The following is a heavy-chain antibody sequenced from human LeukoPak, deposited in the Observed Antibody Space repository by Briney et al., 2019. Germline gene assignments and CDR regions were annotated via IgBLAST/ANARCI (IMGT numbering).Heavy chain of an antibody. D-gene: IGHD2-15*01. Sequence: PGGSLRLSCAASGFTFSSYWMNWVRQAPGKGLEWVAIIKQDGSVKHYVDSVRGRLTISRDNVKNLLYLQMNSLRAEDAAVYYCAGGQGYLIVYWGRGTLVTVSS. CDR1: GFTFSSYW. CDR3: AGGQGYLIVY. CDR2: IKQDGSVK. J-gene: IGHJ4*02. V-gene: IGHV3-7*01.